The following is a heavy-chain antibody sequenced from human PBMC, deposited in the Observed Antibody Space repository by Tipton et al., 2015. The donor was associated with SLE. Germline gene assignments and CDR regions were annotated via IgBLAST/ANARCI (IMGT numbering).Heavy chain of an antibody. D-gene: IGHD4/OR15-4a*01. CDR1: GASINSHY. CDR2: IYYSGKT. J-gene: IGHJ4*02. CDR3: ARQSRTTMVAHFCS. Sequence: TLSLTCTVSGASINSHYWSWIRQPPGKGLEWIGYIYYSGKTDYNPSLKSRVTISVDTSKNQFSLKLSSVTAAAPAVYYCARQSRTTMVAHFCSRGPGTVVTVSS. V-gene: IGHV4-59*11.